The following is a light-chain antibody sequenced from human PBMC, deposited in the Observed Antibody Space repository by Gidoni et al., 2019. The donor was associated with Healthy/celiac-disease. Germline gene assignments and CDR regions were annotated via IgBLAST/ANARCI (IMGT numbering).Light chain of an antibody. CDR1: QSVSSN. J-gene: IGKJ1*01. Sequence: EKVMTQSPATLSVSPGERVTLSCRASQSVSSNLAWYQQKPGQAHRLLIYGASTRATGIPARFSGSGSGTEFTLTSSSLQSEDLAVYYCQKYNDWPLTFGQGTKVDIK. V-gene: IGKV3-15*01. CDR2: GAS. CDR3: QKYNDWPLT.